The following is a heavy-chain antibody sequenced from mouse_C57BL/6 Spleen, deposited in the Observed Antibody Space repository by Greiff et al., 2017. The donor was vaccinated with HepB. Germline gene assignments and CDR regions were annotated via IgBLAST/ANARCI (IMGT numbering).Heavy chain of an antibody. J-gene: IGHJ3*01. V-gene: IGHV1-53*01. Sequence: QVQLQQPGTELVKPGASVKLSCKASGYTFTSYWMHWVKQRPGQGLEWIGNINPSNGGTNYNEKFKSKATLTVDKSSSTAYMQLSSLTSEDSAVCYCARYGYYEAWFAYWGQGTLVTVSA. D-gene: IGHD2-3*01. CDR2: INPSNGGT. CDR3: ARYGYYEAWFAY. CDR1: GYTFTSYW.